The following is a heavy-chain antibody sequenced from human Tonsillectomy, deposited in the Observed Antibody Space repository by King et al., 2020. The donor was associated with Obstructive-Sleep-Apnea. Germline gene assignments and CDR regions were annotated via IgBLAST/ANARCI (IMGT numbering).Heavy chain of an antibody. Sequence: QLQESGPGLVKPSETLSLTCTVSSVSGVSVTGTNFYWGWIRQAPGKGLQWIGSFSSGESPSYNPSLRSRVTISVGSSRTQFSLKLTSVSAADTATYYCARRRGGPGSGWNDLFDYWGQGTLVTVSS. V-gene: IGHV4-39*01. CDR2: FSSGESP. CDR1: GVSVTGTNFY. D-gene: IGHD6-19*01. J-gene: IGHJ4*02. CDR3: ARRRGGPGSGWNDLFDY.